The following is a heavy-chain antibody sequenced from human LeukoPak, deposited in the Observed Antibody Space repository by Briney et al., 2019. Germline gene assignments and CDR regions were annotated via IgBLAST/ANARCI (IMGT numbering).Heavy chain of an antibody. CDR3: AIPAIYYGSGSLTPPYYFDY. Sequence: GESLKISCKASGYSFTSYWIGWVRQMPGKGLEWMGIIYPGDSDTRYSPSFQGQVTISADKSISTAYLQWSSLKASDTAMYYCAIPAIYYGSGSLTPPYYFDYWGQGTLVTVSS. J-gene: IGHJ4*02. CDR1: GYSFTSYW. CDR2: IYPGDSDT. D-gene: IGHD3-10*01. V-gene: IGHV5-51*01.